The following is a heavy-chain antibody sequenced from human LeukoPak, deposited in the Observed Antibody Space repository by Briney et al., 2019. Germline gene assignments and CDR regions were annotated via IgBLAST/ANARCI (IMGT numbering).Heavy chain of an antibody. V-gene: IGHV3-7*01. Sequence: LPSETLSLTCAVYGGSFSGYYWSWIRQPPGKGLEWVANIKQDGTEIYYVDSVRGRFIISRDNAENSLYLQMNSLRVEDTAVYYCARTPDGADYWGQGTLVTVSS. J-gene: IGHJ4*02. CDR1: GGSFSGYY. CDR2: IKQDGTEI. CDR3: ARTPDGADY. D-gene: IGHD3-10*01.